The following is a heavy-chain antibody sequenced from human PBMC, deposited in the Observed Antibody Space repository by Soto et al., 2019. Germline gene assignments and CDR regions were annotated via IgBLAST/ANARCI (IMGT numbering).Heavy chain of an antibody. CDR1: GGTFSSYA. V-gene: IGHV1-69*06. J-gene: IGHJ6*02. CDR2: IIPIFGTA. CDR3: ARPSIYFRDTYFPPYYYYGMDV. D-gene: IGHD3-9*01. Sequence: SVKVSCKASGGTFSSYAISWVRQAPGQGLEWMGGIIPIFGTANYAQKFQGRVTITADKSTSTAYMELSSLRSEDTAVYYCARPSIYFRDTYFPPYYYYGMDVWGQGTTVTVSS.